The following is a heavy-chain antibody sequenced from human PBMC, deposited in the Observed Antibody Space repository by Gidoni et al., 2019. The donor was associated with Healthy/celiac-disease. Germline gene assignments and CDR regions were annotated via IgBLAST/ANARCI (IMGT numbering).Heavy chain of an antibody. D-gene: IGHD6-19*01. CDR3: AKDYLFGPPAVAGTGGFDY. Sequence: EVQLLESGGGLVQPGGSLRLSCAASGFTFSSYAMSWVRQAPGKGLEWVSAISGSGGSTYYADSVKGRFTISRDNSKNTLYLQMNSLRAEDTAVYYCAKDYLFGPPAVAGTGGFDYWGQGTLVTVSS. V-gene: IGHV3-23*01. CDR1: GFTFSSYA. J-gene: IGHJ4*02. CDR2: ISGSGGST.